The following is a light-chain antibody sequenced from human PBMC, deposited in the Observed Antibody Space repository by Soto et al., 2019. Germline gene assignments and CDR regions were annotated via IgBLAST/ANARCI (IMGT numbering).Light chain of an antibody. CDR2: GAS. CDR1: QSVGSSY. J-gene: IGKJ1*01. CDR3: QQYGASTWT. Sequence: EVVLTQSPGTLSLSPGERATLSCRASQSVGSSYLAWYQQKPGQAPRRIIHGASNRASGIPDRFSGSGSATDFTLTIIRLEPEDFAVYYCQQYGASTWTFGQGTKV. V-gene: IGKV3-20*01.